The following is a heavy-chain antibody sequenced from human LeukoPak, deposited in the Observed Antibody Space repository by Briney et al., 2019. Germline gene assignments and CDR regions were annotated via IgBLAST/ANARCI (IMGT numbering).Heavy chain of an antibody. J-gene: IGHJ3*02. V-gene: IGHV4-39*01. Sequence: SETLSLTCTVSGGSISSSSYYWGWIRQPPGKGLEWIGSIYYSGSTYYNPSLKSQVTISVDTSKNQFSLKLSSVTAADTAVYYCARAIRSYDYDAFDIWGQGTMVTVSS. CDR2: IYYSGST. D-gene: IGHD3-16*01. CDR1: GGSISSSSYY. CDR3: ARAIRSYDYDAFDI.